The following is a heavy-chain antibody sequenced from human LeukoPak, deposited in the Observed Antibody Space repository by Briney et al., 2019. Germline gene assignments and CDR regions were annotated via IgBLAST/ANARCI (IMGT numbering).Heavy chain of an antibody. Sequence: PGGSLRLSYAASGFTFSSYSMNWVRQAPGKGLEWVSSISSSSSYIYYADSVKGRFTISRDNAKNSLYLQMNSLRAEDTAVYYCARTNDYSNYYYYYYMDVWGKGTTVTVSS. CDR1: GFTFSSYS. CDR3: ARTNDYSNYYYYYYMDV. J-gene: IGHJ6*03. V-gene: IGHV3-21*01. D-gene: IGHD4-11*01. CDR2: ISSSSSYI.